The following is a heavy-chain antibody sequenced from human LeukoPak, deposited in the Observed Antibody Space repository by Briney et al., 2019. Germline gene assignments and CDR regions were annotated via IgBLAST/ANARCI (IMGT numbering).Heavy chain of an antibody. D-gene: IGHD3-3*01. J-gene: IGHJ6*02. V-gene: IGHV3-23*01. CDR2: ISGSGGST. CDR1: GFTFSSYA. Sequence: PGGSLRLSCAASGFTFSSYAVSWVRQAPGKGLEWVSAISGSGGSTYYADSVKGRFTISRDNSKNTLYLQMNSLRAEDMAVYYCAKGHDDFWSGYSGGGYGMDVWGQGTTVTVSS. CDR3: AKGHDDFWSGYSGGGYGMDV.